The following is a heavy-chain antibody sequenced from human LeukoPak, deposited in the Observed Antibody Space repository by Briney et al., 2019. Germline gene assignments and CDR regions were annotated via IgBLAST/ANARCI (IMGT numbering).Heavy chain of an antibody. CDR1: GFTFSSYW. D-gene: IGHD1-26*01. CDR3: AAHSSGSYLPDY. V-gene: IGHV3-74*01. CDR2: INSDGSST. J-gene: IGHJ4*01. Sequence: GGSLRLSCAASGFTFSSYWMHWVRQAPGKGLVWVSRINSDGSSTSYADSVKGRFTISRDNAKNTLYLQMNSLRAEDTAVYYCAAHSSGSYLPDYWGHGTLVTVSS.